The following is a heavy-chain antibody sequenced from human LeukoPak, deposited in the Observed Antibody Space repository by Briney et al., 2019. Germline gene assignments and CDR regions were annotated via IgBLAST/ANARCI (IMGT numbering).Heavy chain of an antibody. CDR2: INPSGGST. Sequence: ASVKVSCKASGYTFTSYYMHWARQAPGQGLEWMGIINPSGGSTSYAQKFQGRVTMTRDTSTSTVYMELSSLRSEDTAVYYCARDRPLRDAFDIWGQGTMVTVSS. CDR1: GYTFTSYY. D-gene: IGHD4-17*01. J-gene: IGHJ3*02. V-gene: IGHV1-46*01. CDR3: ARDRPLRDAFDI.